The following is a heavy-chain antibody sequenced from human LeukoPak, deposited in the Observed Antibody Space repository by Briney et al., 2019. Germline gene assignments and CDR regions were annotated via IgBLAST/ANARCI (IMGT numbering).Heavy chain of an antibody. V-gene: IGHV3-9*01. CDR3: AKNSGSSLALSSFDY. D-gene: IGHD1-26*01. CDR1: GFTFDDYA. CDR2: ISWNSGSI. J-gene: IGHJ4*02. Sequence: GGSLRLSCAASGFTFDDYAMHWVRHAPGKGLEWVPGISWNSGSIGYADSVKGRFTISRDNAKNSLYLQMNSLTAEDTALYYCAKNSGSSLALSSFDYWGQGTLVTVSS.